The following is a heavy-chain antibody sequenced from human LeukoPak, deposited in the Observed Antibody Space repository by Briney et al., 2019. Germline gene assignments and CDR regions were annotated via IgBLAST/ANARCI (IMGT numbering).Heavy chain of an antibody. Sequence: GGSLRLSCAASGFTFSSYSMNWVRQAPGKGLEWVSSISRSSSYIYYADSVKGRFTISRDNAKNSLYLQMNSLRAEDTAVYYCARAPWGWFDPWGQGTLVTVSS. D-gene: IGHD3-16*01. CDR3: ARAPWGWFDP. CDR1: GFTFSSYS. J-gene: IGHJ5*02. V-gene: IGHV3-21*01. CDR2: ISRSSSYI.